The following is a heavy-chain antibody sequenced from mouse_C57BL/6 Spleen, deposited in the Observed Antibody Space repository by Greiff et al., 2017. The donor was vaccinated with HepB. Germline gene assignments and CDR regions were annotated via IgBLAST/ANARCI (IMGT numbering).Heavy chain of an antibody. V-gene: IGHV1-55*01. CDR3: ARFDYGSNY. CDR2: IYPGSGST. Sequence: QVQLKQSGAELVKPGASVKMSCKASGYTFTSYWITWVKQRPGQGLEWIGDIYPGSGSTNYNEKFKSKATLTVDTSSSTAYMQLSSLTSEDSAVYYCARFDYGSNYWGQGTTLTVSS. D-gene: IGHD1-1*01. J-gene: IGHJ2*01. CDR1: GYTFTSYW.